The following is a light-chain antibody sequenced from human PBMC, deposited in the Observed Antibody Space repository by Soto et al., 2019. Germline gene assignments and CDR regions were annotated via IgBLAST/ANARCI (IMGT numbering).Light chain of an antibody. CDR2: GAS. Sequence: EIVLTQSPGTLSLSPGERATLSCRASQSVSSSYLAWYQQKPGQAPRLFIYGASSRATGIPDRFSGSGSGTDFTLTISRLEPEDFAVYYCQQYGSSPPGVTFGPGTKVDIK. V-gene: IGKV3-20*01. J-gene: IGKJ3*01. CDR3: QQYGSSPPGVT. CDR1: QSVSSSY.